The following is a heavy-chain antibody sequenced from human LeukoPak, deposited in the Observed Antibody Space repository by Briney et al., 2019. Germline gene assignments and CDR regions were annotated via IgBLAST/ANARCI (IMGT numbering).Heavy chain of an antibody. J-gene: IGHJ3*02. CDR1: GFTFSSYS. CDR3: ARRYYYDSSGYYPYDAFDI. V-gene: IGHV3-48*01. CDR2: ISSSSSTI. Sequence: GGSLRLSCAASGFTFSSYSMNWVRQAPGKGLEWVSYISSSSSTIYYADSVKGRFTISRDNAKNSLYLRMNSLRAEDTAVYYCARRYYYDSSGYYPYDAFDIWGQGTMVTVSS. D-gene: IGHD3-22*01.